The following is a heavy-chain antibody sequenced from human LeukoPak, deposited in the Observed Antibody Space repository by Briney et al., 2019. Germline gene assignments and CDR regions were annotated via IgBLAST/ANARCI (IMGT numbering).Heavy chain of an antibody. J-gene: IGHJ4*02. CDR1: GFIFSSYV. Sequence: GGSLRLSCEASGFIFSSYVMGWVRQAPGKGLEWVSSISVGGGDTFTADSVKGRFTITRENSKNTLYLQMNSLRTEDTAVYYCARDPHWFGELLYGFDYWGQGTLVTVSS. D-gene: IGHD3-10*01. CDR3: ARDPHWFGELLYGFDY. CDR2: ISVGGGDT. V-gene: IGHV3-23*01.